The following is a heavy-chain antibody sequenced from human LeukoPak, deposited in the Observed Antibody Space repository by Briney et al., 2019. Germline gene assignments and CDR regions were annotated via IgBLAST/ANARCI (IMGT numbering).Heavy chain of an antibody. Sequence: PSETLSLTCAVSGGSLSRGSYSWSWIRQPPGKGLEWIGYIFHNGNTHYNPSLKSRVTLSIDNSKNQFSLKLSSVTAADTALYFCARGGGFYGTGTTHFDYWGQGTLVIVSS. CDR2: IFHNGNT. V-gene: IGHV4-30-2*01. J-gene: IGHJ4*02. CDR1: GGSLSRGSYS. CDR3: ARGGGFYGTGTTHFDY. D-gene: IGHD4-17*01.